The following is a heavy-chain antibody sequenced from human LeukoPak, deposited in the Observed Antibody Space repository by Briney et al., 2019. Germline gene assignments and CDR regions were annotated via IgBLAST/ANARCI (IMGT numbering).Heavy chain of an antibody. CDR1: GYTFTGYY. D-gene: IGHD1-26*01. CDR2: INPNSGGT. Sequence: ASVKVSCKASGYTFTGYYMHWVRQAPGQGLEWMGWINPNSGGTNYAQKFQGRVTMTTDTSTNTAYMELRSLRYDDTAVYYCARGGATSGYMDVWGKGTTVTISS. J-gene: IGHJ6*03. CDR3: ARGGATSGYMDV. V-gene: IGHV1-2*02.